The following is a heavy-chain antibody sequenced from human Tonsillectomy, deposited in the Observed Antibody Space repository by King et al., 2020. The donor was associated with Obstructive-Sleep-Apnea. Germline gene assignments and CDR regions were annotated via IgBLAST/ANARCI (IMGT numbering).Heavy chain of an antibody. CDR3: ARLGYSSSWPFDY. D-gene: IGHD6-13*01. Sequence: VQLQESGPGLVKPSQTLSLTCTVSGGSISSGGYYWSLIRQHPGKGLGWMGYIYYSGSTYYNPSLKGLVTISVDTSKNKSSLKLSSVTAADTAVYYCARLGYSSSWPFDYWGQGTLVTVSS. CDR1: GGSISSGGYY. V-gene: IGHV4-31*01. J-gene: IGHJ4*02. CDR2: IYYSGST.